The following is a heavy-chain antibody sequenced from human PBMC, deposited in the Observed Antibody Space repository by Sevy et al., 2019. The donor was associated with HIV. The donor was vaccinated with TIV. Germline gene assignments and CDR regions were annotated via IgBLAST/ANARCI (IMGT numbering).Heavy chain of an antibody. CDR1: GGTFSSYA. J-gene: IGHJ6*02. CDR2: IIPIFGTA. CDR3: ARGAAYNWNDVSYYGMDV. D-gene: IGHD1-20*01. Sequence: ASVKVSCKASGGTFSSYAISWVRQAPGQGLEWMGGIIPIFGTANYAQKFQGRVTITADESTSTAYMELSRLRSEDTAVYYWARGAAYNWNDVSYYGMDVWGQGTTVTVSS. V-gene: IGHV1-69*13.